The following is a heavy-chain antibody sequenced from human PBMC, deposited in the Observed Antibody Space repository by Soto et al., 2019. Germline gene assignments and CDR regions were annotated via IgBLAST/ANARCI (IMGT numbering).Heavy chain of an antibody. V-gene: IGHV1-46*01. J-gene: IGHJ6*02. CDR3: ARDQILTDYDFWSGYPRPYYYYGMDV. D-gene: IGHD3-3*01. CDR1: GYTFTSYY. Sequence: ASVKVSCKAPGYTFTSYYMHWVGQAPGQGLEWMGIINPSGGSTSYAQKFQGRVTMTRDTSTSTVYMELSSLRSEDTAVYYCARDQILTDYDFWSGYPRPYYYYGMDVWGQGTTVTVSS. CDR2: INPSGGST.